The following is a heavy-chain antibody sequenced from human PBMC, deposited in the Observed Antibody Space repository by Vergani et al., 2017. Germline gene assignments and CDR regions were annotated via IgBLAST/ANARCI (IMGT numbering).Heavy chain of an antibody. CDR3: ARHSTVEWLVKLGWIDP. D-gene: IGHD6-19*01. V-gene: IGHV4-39*01. Sequence: QLQLQESGPGLVKPSATLSLTCSVSGASIRSSNYYWGWIRQPPGKGLEWIASIYYSGSTYYNPSLKRRVTISVDTSKNQFSLKLSSVPAADTAVYFCARHSTVEWLVKLGWIDPWGQGILVTVSS. CDR2: IYYSGST. CDR1: GASIRSSNYY. J-gene: IGHJ5*02.